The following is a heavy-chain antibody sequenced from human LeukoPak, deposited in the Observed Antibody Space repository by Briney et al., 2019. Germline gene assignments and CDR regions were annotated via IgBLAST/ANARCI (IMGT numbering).Heavy chain of an antibody. D-gene: IGHD3-3*01. CDR2: ISSSSSYI. J-gene: IGHJ6*03. CDR1: GFTFSTYS. Sequence: PGGSLRLSCAASGFTFSTYSMNWVRQAPGKGLEWVSSISSSSSYIYYADSVKGRFTISRDNAENSLYLQMNSLRAEDTAVYYCARDEGTYDFWSGSDYYYMDVWGKGTTVTVSS. V-gene: IGHV3-21*01. CDR3: ARDEGTYDFWSGSDYYYMDV.